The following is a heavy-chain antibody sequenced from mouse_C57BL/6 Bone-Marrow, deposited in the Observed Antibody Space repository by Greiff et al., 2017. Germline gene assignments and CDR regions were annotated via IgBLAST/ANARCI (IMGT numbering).Heavy chain of an antibody. CDR1: GYTFTDYY. V-gene: IGHV1-19*01. Sequence: EVQLQESGPVLVKPGASVKMSCKASGYTFTDYYMNWVKQSHGKSLEWIGVINPYNGGTSYNQKFKGKATLTVDKSSSTAYLRLNSLTSEDSAVYYCARRRDYGDYWGQGTTLTVSS. CDR3: ARRRDYGDY. J-gene: IGHJ2*01. CDR2: INPYNGGT.